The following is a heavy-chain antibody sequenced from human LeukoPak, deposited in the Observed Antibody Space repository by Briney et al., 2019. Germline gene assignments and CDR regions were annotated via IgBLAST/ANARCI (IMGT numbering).Heavy chain of an antibody. J-gene: IGHJ4*02. CDR3: ARLNGVTTVTTSGL. CDR1: GGSFSGYY. V-gene: IGHV4-34*01. D-gene: IGHD4-17*01. Sequence: SETLSLSCAVYGGSFSGYYWSWIRPPPGKGLEWIGEINHSGSTYYNPSLKSRVTISVDTSKNQFSLKLSSVTAADTAVYYCARLNGVTTVTTSGLWGQGTLVTVSS. CDR2: INHSGST.